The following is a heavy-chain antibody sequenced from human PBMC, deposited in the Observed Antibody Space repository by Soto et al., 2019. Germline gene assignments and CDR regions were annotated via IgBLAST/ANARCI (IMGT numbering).Heavy chain of an antibody. Sequence: QVQLVQSGAEVKKPGSSVKVSCKASGGTFSRYTISWVRQAPGQGLEWMGRIIPILDIPNYAQNFQGRVKITADKSTSTASVELSSLRSDDTAVYYCASHFTGVLVLGASPPGGDNYGWDVWGQGTTVTVSS. J-gene: IGHJ6*02. D-gene: IGHD2-15*01. CDR2: IIPILDIP. CDR1: GGTFSRYT. CDR3: ASHFTGVLVLGASPPGGDNYGWDV. V-gene: IGHV1-69*02.